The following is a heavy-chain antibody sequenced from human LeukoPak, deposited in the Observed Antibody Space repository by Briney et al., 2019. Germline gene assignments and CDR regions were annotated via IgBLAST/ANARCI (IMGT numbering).Heavy chain of an antibody. J-gene: IGHJ4*02. V-gene: IGHV3-7*01. Sequence: VGSQRLSCSASGDTFRRGWMRWVGEARGKGLEYVALIKQGGSEIYHMDSVKGRFTISRDDATNSLYLQMNSLRVEDTALYYCARDRESESDSEGDYWGQGTLVTVSS. CDR1: GDTFRRGW. D-gene: IGHD4-11*01. CDR3: ARDRESESDSEGDY. CDR2: IKQGGSEI.